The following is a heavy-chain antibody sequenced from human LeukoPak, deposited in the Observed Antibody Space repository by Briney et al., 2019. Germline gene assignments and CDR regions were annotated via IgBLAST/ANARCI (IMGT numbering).Heavy chain of an antibody. Sequence: PGGSLRLSCAASGFTFSNYEMNWVRQAPGKGLEWVSYISSSGSTIYYADSVKGRFTISRDNAKNSLYLQMNSLRVEDTAVYYCAKECDYGNTSHMPCYWGQGTLVTVSS. V-gene: IGHV3-48*03. CDR3: AKECDYGNTSHMPCY. CDR2: ISSSGSTI. J-gene: IGHJ4*02. CDR1: GFTFSNYE. D-gene: IGHD4-17*01.